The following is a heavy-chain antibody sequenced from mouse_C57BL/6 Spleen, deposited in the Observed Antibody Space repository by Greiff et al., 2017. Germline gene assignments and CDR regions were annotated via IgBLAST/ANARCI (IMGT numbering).Heavy chain of an antibody. V-gene: IGHV1-64*01. D-gene: IGHD2-2*01. Sequence: QVQLQQPGAELVKPGASVKLSCKASGYTFTSYWMHWVKQRPGQGLEWIGMIHPNSGSTNYNEKFKSKATLTVDKSPSTAYMQLSSLAAEDSAVYYCAKDWGGYEDYWGQGTTLTVSS. CDR2: IHPNSGST. CDR3: AKDWGGYEDY. CDR1: GYTFTSYW. J-gene: IGHJ2*01.